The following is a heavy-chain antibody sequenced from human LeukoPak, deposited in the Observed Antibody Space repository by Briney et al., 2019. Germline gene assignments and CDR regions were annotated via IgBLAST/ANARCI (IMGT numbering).Heavy chain of an antibody. CDR3: AKGRYSGSSSDAFDI. CDR1: QFTFGDYA. Sequence: GRSLRLSCAASQFTFGDYAMHWVRQAPGKGLEWVSGISWNSGSIAYADSVKGRFTISRDNAKNSLYLQMNSLRAEDTALYYCAKGRYSGSSSDAFDIWGQGTMVTVSS. J-gene: IGHJ3*02. D-gene: IGHD1-26*01. CDR2: ISWNSGSI. V-gene: IGHV3-9*01.